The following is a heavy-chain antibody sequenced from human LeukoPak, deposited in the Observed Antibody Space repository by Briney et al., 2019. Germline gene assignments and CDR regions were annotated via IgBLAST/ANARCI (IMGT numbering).Heavy chain of an antibody. CDR1: GFTFTFYS. V-gene: IGHV3-21*01. J-gene: IGHJ4*02. CDR2: ISSLGRSYK. Sequence: GGSLRLSCAPSGFTFTFYSMNWVRQAPGKGLEWISSISSLGRSYKYYADSVKGRFTISRDDAKNSLYLQMNSLRADDTAVYYCVRPSIDDYGDCGYWGQETLVTVSS. D-gene: IGHD4-17*01. CDR3: VRPSIDDYGDCGY.